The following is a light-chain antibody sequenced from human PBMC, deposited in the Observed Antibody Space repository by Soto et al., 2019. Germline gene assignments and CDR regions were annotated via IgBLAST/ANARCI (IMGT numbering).Light chain of an antibody. CDR2: GAS. V-gene: IGKV3-15*01. CDR3: QQYNSWPLT. CDR1: QSVSSN. J-gene: IGKJ2*01. Sequence: EIVMTQSPATLSASAGERATLSCRASQSVSSNLAWYQQKPGQAPRLLIYGASTSATGIPARFSGSWSGTDFTLTISSLQSEDFAVYYCQQYNSWPLTFGQGTKLEIK.